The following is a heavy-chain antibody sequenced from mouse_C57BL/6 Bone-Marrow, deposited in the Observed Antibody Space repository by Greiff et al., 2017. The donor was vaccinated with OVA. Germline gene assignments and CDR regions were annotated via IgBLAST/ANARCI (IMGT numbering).Heavy chain of an antibody. J-gene: IGHJ1*03. D-gene: IGHD1-1*01. Sequence: QVQLKQSGAELVRPGTSVKVSCKASGYAFTNYLIEWVKQRPGQGLEWIGVINPGSGGTNYNEKFKGKATLTADKSSSTAYMQLSSLTSEDSAVYFCARYAHYYGSSYWYFDVWGTGTTVTVSS. CDR3: ARYAHYYGSSYWYFDV. CDR2: INPGSGGT. V-gene: IGHV1-54*01. CDR1: GYAFTNYL.